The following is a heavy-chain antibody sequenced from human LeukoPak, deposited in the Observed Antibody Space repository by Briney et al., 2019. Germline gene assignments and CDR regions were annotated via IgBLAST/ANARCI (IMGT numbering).Heavy chain of an antibody. CDR2: IYYSGST. CDR3: ARTRYYYNSRSYGAPYYFDY. D-gene: IGHD3-10*01. CDR1: GGSISSTIYY. J-gene: IGHJ4*02. Sequence: PSETLSLTCTVSGGSISSTIYYWGWIRQPPGTGLEWIGSIYYSGSTYYNPSLKSRVTISVDTSKNQFSLKLSSVTAADTAVYYCARTRYYYNSRSYGAPYYFDYWGQGTLVTVSS. V-gene: IGHV4-39*01.